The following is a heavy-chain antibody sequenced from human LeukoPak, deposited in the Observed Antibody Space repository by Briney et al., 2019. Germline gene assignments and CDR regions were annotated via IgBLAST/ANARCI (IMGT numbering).Heavy chain of an antibody. J-gene: IGHJ6*03. CDR1: GFTFSDYY. CDR3: ARWENRSGWYYYYYYMDV. CDR2: ISSSGSTI. V-gene: IGHV3-11*04. D-gene: IGHD6-19*01. Sequence: PGGSLRLSCAASGFTFSDYYTSWIRQAPGKGLEWVSYISSSGSTIYYADSVKGRFTISRDNAKNSLYLQMNSLRAEDTAVYYCARWENRSGWYYYYYYMDVWGKGTTVTISS.